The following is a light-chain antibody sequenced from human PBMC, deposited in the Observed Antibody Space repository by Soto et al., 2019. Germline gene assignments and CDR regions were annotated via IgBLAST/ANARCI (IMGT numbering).Light chain of an antibody. CDR2: AAS. CDR3: QQSYSTPWT. Sequence: DIPMTQSPSSLSASVGDRVTITCRASQSIYPYLSWHQQKPGKAPKLLIYAASSFQSGVPSRFSGSGSGTDFTLTISSLQPEDFATYYCQQSYSTPWTFGQGTKVEIK. J-gene: IGKJ1*01. CDR1: QSIYPY. V-gene: IGKV1-39*01.